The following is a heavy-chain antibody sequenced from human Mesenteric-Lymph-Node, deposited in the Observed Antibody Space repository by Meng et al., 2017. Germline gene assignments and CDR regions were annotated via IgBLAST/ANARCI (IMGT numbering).Heavy chain of an antibody. J-gene: IGHJ6*02. V-gene: IGHV3-15*01. D-gene: IGHD1-26*01. Sequence: GESLKISCAASGFTFSNAWMSWVRQAPGKGLEWVGRIKSKTDGGTTDYAAPVKGRFTISRDDSKNTLYLQMNSLKTEDTAVYYCTTDAGAAYYYYYYGMDVWGQGTTVTVSS. CDR1: GFTFSNAW. CDR2: IKSKTDGGTT. CDR3: TTDAGAAYYYYYYGMDV.